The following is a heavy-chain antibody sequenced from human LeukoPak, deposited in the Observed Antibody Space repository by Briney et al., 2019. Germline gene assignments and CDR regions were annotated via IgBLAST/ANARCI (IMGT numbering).Heavy chain of an antibody. J-gene: IGHJ4*02. CDR3: ARDVAAGTDY. D-gene: IGHD6-13*01. Sequence: PGGSLRLSCAASGFTFRSYSMNWVRQAPGKGLEWVSYISSSSSTIYYADSVKGRFTISRDNAKNSLYLQMNSLRAEDTAVYYCARDVAAGTDYWGQGTLVTVSS. CDR1: GFTFRSYS. CDR2: ISSSSSTI. V-gene: IGHV3-48*01.